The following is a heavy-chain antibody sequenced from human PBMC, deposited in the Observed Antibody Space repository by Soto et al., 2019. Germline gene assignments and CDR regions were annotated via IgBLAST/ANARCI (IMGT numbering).Heavy chain of an antibody. CDR3: ARSRITAVGTSVPNY. V-gene: IGHV4-4*02. J-gene: IGHJ4*02. CDR2: IYHDGDT. CDR1: GGSISSSNW. D-gene: IGHD6-13*01. Sequence: SQTLSLTCAVSGGSISSSNWWSWVHQPPGKGLEWIGEIYHDGDTNSNPSLKSRVTISVDVSKNQFSLKLNSVTAADTAMYYCARSRITAVGTSVPNYWGQGTPVTVSS.